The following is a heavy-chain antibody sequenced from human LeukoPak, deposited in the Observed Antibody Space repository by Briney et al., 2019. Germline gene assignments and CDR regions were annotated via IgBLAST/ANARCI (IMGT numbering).Heavy chain of an antibody. Sequence: SETLSLTCTVSGGSISSYYWSWIRQPPGKGLEWIGYTYYSGSTNYNPSLKSRVTISVDTSKNQFSLKLSSVTAADTAVYYCARVIPEYYYDSSGFDYWGQGTLVTVSS. CDR3: ARVIPEYYYDSSGFDY. V-gene: IGHV4-59*01. D-gene: IGHD3-22*01. CDR2: TYYSGST. J-gene: IGHJ4*02. CDR1: GGSISSYY.